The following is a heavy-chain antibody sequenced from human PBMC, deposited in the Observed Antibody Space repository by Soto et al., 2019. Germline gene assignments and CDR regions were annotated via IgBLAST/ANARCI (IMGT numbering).Heavy chain of an antibody. CDR2: IYDGGTT. J-gene: IGHJ4*02. CDR1: GGSFSSGSYC. D-gene: IGHD7-27*01. Sequence: SETLSLTCTVSGGSFSSGSYCWSWIRQSPDKGLEWIGHIYDGGTTYSSPSLKGRVTISADTSETQFSLKLNSVSAADTAVYYCARGPSGDKVDYWGQGIQVTVSS. CDR3: ARGPSGDKVDY. V-gene: IGHV4-30-4*08.